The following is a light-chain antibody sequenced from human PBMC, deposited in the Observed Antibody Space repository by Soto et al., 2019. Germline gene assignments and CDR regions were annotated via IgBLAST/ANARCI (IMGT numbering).Light chain of an antibody. CDR2: GSS. J-gene: IGLJ1*01. V-gene: IGLV1-40*01. Sequence: SVLTQPPSVSWAPGQRVTISCTGSTSNIGADYDVHWYQQLPGTAPKLLIYGSSDRPSGVPDRFSGSKSGTSASLAITGLQAEDEADYYCQSYDSSLINYVFGTGTKVTVL. CDR3: QSYDSSLINYV. CDR1: TSNIGADYD.